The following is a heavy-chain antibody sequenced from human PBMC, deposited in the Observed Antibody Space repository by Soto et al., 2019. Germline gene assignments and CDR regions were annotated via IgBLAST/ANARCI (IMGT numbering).Heavy chain of an antibody. CDR3: ARQTYYYDSSGYYPLFYFDY. Sequence: SETLSLTCAVSGGSISSSNWWSWVRQPPGKGLEWIGEIYHSGSTNYNPSLKSRVTISVDKSKNQFSLKLSSVTAADTAVYYCARQTYYYDSSGYYPLFYFDYWGQGTLVTVSS. V-gene: IGHV4-4*02. CDR2: IYHSGST. J-gene: IGHJ4*02. D-gene: IGHD3-22*01. CDR1: GGSISSSNW.